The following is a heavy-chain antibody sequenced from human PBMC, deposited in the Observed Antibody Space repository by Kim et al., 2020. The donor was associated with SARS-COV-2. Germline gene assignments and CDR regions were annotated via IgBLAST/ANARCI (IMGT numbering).Heavy chain of an antibody. J-gene: IGHJ4*02. CDR2: IYSRGST. D-gene: IGHD3-9*01. CDR1: GFTVSSNY. CDR3: SRDIRYFDWLFPGYFDY. V-gene: IGHV3-66*01. Sequence: GGSLRLSCAASGFTVSSNYMSWVRQAPGKGLEWVSVIYSRGSTYYADSVKGRFTISRDNTKNTLYLQMNSLSAEDTAVYYCSRDIRYFDWLFPGYFDYWGQGTLVTVSS.